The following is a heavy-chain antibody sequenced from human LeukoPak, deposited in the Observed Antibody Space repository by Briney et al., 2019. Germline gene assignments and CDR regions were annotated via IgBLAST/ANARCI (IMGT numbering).Heavy chain of an antibody. V-gene: IGHV3-30-3*01. D-gene: IGHD6-13*01. Sequence: AGGSLRLSCAASGFTFSSYAMHWVRQAPGKGLAWVAVISYDGSNTYYADSVKGRFTISRDDSKNTLYLQMSSLRAEDTAVYYCARNEGSNWYNASDIWGQGTMVTVSS. CDR1: GFTFSSYA. CDR3: ARNEGSNWYNASDI. J-gene: IGHJ3*02. CDR2: ISYDGSNT.